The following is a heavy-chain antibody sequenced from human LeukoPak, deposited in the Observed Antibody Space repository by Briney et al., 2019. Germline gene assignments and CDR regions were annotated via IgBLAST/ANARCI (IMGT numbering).Heavy chain of an antibody. V-gene: IGHV4-4*07. CDR2: IYTSGST. J-gene: IGHJ4*02. CDR3: ARGPPPDFDY. Sequence: SETLSLTCTVFGDSISNYYWSWIRQPAGKGLEWIGRIYTSGSTDYNPSLKSRVTMSVDTSKNQFSLKVSSVTAADTAVYYCARGPPPDFDYWGLGTLVTVSS. CDR1: GDSISNYY.